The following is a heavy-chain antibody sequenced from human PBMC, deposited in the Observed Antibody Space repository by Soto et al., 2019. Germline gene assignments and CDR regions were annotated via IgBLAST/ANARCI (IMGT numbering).Heavy chain of an antibody. Sequence: QVQLVESGGALVKPGGSLRLSCAASGFTFSDYYMSWIRQAPGKGLEWVSHISSSTGYTNYADSVKGRFTISRDNAKKSLHLQMNSLRAEDTAVYYCARGDSTWSYWGQGTLVTVSS. CDR3: ARGDSTWSY. CDR2: ISSSTGYT. D-gene: IGHD6-13*01. CDR1: GFTFSDYY. J-gene: IGHJ4*02. V-gene: IGHV3-11*05.